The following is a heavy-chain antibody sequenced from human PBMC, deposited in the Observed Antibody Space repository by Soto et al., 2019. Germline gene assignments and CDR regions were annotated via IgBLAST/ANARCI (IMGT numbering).Heavy chain of an antibody. CDR1: GYTFTSYD. J-gene: IGHJ4*02. D-gene: IGHD4-17*01. Sequence: QVQLVQSGAEVKKPGASVKVSCKASGYTFTSYDINWVRQATGQGLEWMGWMNPNSGNTGYAQKFQGRVTMTRNNSIRRTYMELCSLRSEDTDVYYCARGAHYGGGPRDYWGQGTLVTVS. CDR2: MNPNSGNT. CDR3: ARGAHYGGGPRDY. V-gene: IGHV1-8*01.